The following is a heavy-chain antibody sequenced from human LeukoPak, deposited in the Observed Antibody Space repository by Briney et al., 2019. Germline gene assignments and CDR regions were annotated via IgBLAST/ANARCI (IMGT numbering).Heavy chain of an antibody. V-gene: IGHV3-53*01. CDR1: GFTVSSNY. CDR3: ARVRGYGEPYFDY. J-gene: IGHJ4*02. D-gene: IGHD3-10*01. CDR2: IYSGGST. Sequence: GGSLRLSCAASGFTVSSNYMSWVRQAPGKGLEWVSVIYSGGSTYYADSVKGRFTIPRDNSKNTLYLQMNSLRAEDTAVYYCARVRGYGEPYFDYWGQGTLVTVSS.